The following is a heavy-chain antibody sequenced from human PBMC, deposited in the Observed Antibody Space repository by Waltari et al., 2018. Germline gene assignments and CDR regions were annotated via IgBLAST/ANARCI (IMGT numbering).Heavy chain of an antibody. J-gene: IGHJ3*01. CDR1: GITIVDYA. CDR2: ISGGGRGT. CDR3: LKPHVAVAGVDAFDV. D-gene: IGHD6-19*01. V-gene: IGHV3-23*01. Sequence: EVRLLESGGGLVQPGRSLRLSCAASGITIVDYAMNWARRAPGRGPELVASISGGGRGTYYADSVKGRFTISRDTSTNTVYLQLNSLRAEDTAVYYCLKPHVAVAGVDAFDVWGPGTLVTVSS.